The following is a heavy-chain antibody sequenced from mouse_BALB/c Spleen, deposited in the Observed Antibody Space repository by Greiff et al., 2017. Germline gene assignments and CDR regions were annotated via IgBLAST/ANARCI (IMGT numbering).Heavy chain of an antibody. CDR3: ARGSLLRGYFDV. Sequence: VQLQESGAELARPGASVKLSCKASGYTFTSYWMQWVKQRPGQGLEWIGAIYPGDGDTRYTQKFKGKATLTADKSSSTAYMQLSSLASEDSAVYYCARGSLLRGYFDVWGAGTTVTVSS. D-gene: IGHD2-1*01. J-gene: IGHJ1*01. V-gene: IGHV1-87*01. CDR1: GYTFTSYW. CDR2: IYPGDGDT.